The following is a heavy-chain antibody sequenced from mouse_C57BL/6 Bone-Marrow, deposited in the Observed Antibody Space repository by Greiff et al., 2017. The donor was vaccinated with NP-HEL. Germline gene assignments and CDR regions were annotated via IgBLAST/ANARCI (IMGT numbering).Heavy chain of an antibody. D-gene: IGHD1-1*01. V-gene: IGHV14-4*01. Sequence: EVKLQESGAELVRPGASVKLSCTASGFNIKDDYMHWVKQRPEQGLEWIGWIDPENGDTEYASKFQGKATITADTSSNTAYLQLSSLTSEDTAVYYCAAYYGSPSLFAYWGQGTLVTVSA. CDR2: IDPENGDT. J-gene: IGHJ3*01. CDR3: AAYYGSPSLFAY. CDR1: GFNIKDDY.